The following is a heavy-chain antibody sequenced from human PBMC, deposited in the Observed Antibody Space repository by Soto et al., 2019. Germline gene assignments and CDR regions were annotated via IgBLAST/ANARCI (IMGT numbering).Heavy chain of an antibody. D-gene: IGHD1-1*01. J-gene: IGHJ6*02. CDR2: ISAYNGNT. CDR3: ASTSKLEYYYYYGMDV. V-gene: IGHV1-18*01. Sequence: QVQLVQSGAEVKKPGVSVKVSCKASGYTFTSYGISWVRQAPGQGLEWMGWISAYNGNTNYAQKLQGRVTMTTDTSTSTAYMELRSLRSDDTAVYYCASTSKLEYYYYYGMDVWGQGTTVTVSS. CDR1: GYTFTSYG.